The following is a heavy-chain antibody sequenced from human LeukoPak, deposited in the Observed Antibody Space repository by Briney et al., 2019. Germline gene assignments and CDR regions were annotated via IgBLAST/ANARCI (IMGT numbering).Heavy chain of an antibody. D-gene: IGHD4-17*01. CDR1: GFSITDHY. J-gene: IGHJ4*02. Sequence: GGSLRLSCAASGFSITDHYMDWVRQAPGKGLEWVGRTRNKPNGYTTDYGTSVKGRFIVSRDDSENSLYLQMNGLKAEDTAVYYCVRVRHGDYFDYWGQGTLVTVSS. V-gene: IGHV3-72*01. CDR2: TRNKPNGYTT. CDR3: VRVRHGDYFDY.